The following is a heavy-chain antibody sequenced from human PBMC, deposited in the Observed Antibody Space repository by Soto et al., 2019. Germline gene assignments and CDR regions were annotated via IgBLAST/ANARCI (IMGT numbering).Heavy chain of an antibody. CDR3: ARDQTQWLNYASDF. V-gene: IGHV1-18*01. CDR2: ISPSNGNT. D-gene: IGHD2-2*01. CDR1: GYTFVNHG. Sequence: QVHLVQSGGEVKKPGASVKVSCKASGYTFVNHGISWVRQAPGQGLEWLGWISPSNGNTNYAQKFQGRVTMTTDTSTSTAYMELRSLRSDDTAVYYCARDQTQWLNYASDFWGQGTMVTVSS. J-gene: IGHJ3*01.